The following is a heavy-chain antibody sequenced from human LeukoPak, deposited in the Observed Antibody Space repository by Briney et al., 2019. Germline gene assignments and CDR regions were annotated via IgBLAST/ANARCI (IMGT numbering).Heavy chain of an antibody. CDR1: GFTFSSYW. CDR3: ARGPSRSPLLAEY. J-gene: IGHJ4*02. Sequence: HPGGSLRLSCAASGFTFSSYWMHWVRQTPGKGPVWVSRLNGDGSDTAYADSVKGRFTISRDNAKSTLYLQMNSLRVEDTAVYYCARGPSRSPLLAEYWGQGTLVTVSS. CDR2: LNGDGSDT. D-gene: IGHD2-15*01. V-gene: IGHV3-74*01.